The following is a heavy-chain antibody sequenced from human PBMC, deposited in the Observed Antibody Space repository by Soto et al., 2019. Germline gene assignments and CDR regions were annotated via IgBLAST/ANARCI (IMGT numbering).Heavy chain of an antibody. V-gene: IGHV3-23*01. D-gene: IGHD1-20*01. CDR1: GFTFSVSA. CDR2: TGLSGRTT. Sequence: VGSLRLSCVASGFTFSVSAMTWVRQAPGKGLEWVSTTGLSGRTTYYGDSVKGRFTVSRDNSKNTLDLQMSSLRAEDTAVYYCATVHNTSRSFNFWGRGTLVTVSS. CDR3: ATVHNTSRSFNF. J-gene: IGHJ4*02.